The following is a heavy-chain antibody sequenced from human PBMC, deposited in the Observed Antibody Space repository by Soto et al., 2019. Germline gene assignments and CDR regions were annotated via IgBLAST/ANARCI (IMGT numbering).Heavy chain of an antibody. V-gene: IGHV3-48*01. CDR2: ISSSSSTI. Sequence: HPGGSLRLSCAASGFTFSSYSMNWVRQAPGKGLEWVSYISSSSSTIYYADSVKGRFTISRDNAKNSLYLQMNSLRAEDTAVYYCARDILTGYYIGNYYMDVWGKGTTVTVSS. CDR3: ARDILTGYYIGNYYMDV. D-gene: IGHD3-9*01. CDR1: GFTFSSYS. J-gene: IGHJ6*03.